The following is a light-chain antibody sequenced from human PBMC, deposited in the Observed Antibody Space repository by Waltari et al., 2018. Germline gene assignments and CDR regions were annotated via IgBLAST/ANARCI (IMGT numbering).Light chain of an antibody. J-gene: IGLJ3*02. V-gene: IGLV2-14*03. Sequence: QSALTQPHSVSGSPGQSLTIPCPGSRTDVGFSNHVSWYQQQPGKAPKLMIFGVSNRPSGVSHRFSGSKSGNTASLTISALQTEDESDYYCSSYTSSSSLAFGGGTKVTVL. CDR2: GVS. CDR3: SSYTSSSSLA. CDR1: RTDVGFSNH.